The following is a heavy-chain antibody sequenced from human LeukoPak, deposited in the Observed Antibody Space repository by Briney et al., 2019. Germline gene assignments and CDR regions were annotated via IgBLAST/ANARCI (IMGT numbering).Heavy chain of an antibody. CDR2: IWSDGSNK. CDR1: GCTFSNYG. Sequence: PGRSLRLSCAASGCTFSNYGMHWVRQAPGKGLEGVAGIWSDGSNKHYADSERGRFTISRDNSKNTLYLQMNSLRAEDTAVYYCARVTMVAGASYNWFVPWGQGTLVTVST. D-gene: IGHD2-15*01. CDR3: ARVTMVAGASYNWFVP. J-gene: IGHJ5*02. V-gene: IGHV3-33*01.